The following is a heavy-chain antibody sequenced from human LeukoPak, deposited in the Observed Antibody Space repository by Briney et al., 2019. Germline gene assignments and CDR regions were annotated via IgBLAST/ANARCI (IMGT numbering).Heavy chain of an antibody. CDR1: GGSISSSGYY. D-gene: IGHD4-17*01. CDR3: ARHDYGDYGTFDI. J-gene: IGHJ3*02. Sequence: SETLSLTCTVSGGSISSSGYYWGWIRQSPGKRLEWIGSIYYSGGTYSNPSLNSRATISVDTSKNQFSLKLTSVTAADTAVYYCARHDYGDYGTFDIWGQGTMVTVSS. CDR2: IYYSGGT. V-gene: IGHV4-39*01.